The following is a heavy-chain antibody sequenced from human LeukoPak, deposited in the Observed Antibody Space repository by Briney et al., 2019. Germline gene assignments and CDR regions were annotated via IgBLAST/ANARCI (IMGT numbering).Heavy chain of an antibody. V-gene: IGHV3-23*01. CDR1: GFTFSSYG. D-gene: IGHD4-23*01. CDR3: ARRAGGYSHPYDY. CDR2: ISGSGGST. Sequence: PGGSLRLSCAASGFTFSSYGMSWVRQAPGKGLEWVSGISGSGGSTYYADSVKGRFTISRDNSKNTLYLQMNSLRAEDTAVYYCARRAGGYSHPYDYWGQGTLVTVSS. J-gene: IGHJ4*02.